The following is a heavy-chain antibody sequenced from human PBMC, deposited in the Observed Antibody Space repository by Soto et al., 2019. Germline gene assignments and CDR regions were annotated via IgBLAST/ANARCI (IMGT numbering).Heavy chain of an antibody. J-gene: IGHJ4*02. Sequence: SETLSLTCTVSGGSVTSGSYYWSWIRHPPGKGLEWIGYIYYSGSTNYNPSLKSRVTISVDKSKNQFSLNLSSVTAADTAVYYCARDQNGSGNYYTRYFDYWGQGTLVTVSS. CDR1: GGSVTSGSYY. D-gene: IGHD3-10*01. CDR2: IYYSGST. CDR3: ARDQNGSGNYYTRYFDY. V-gene: IGHV4-61*01.